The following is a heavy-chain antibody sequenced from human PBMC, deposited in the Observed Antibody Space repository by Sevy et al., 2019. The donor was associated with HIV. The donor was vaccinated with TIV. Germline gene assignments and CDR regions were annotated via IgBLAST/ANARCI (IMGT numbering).Heavy chain of an antibody. V-gene: IGHV3-23*01. CDR1: GFTFSTYP. CDR2: ISLSGGDT. J-gene: IGHJ4*02. CDR3: AKDRVSGTYYTGDFDY. D-gene: IGHD3-10*01. Sequence: GGSLRLSCAASGFTFSTYPMTWVRQAPGKGLEWVSVISLSGGDTYYTDSVKGRFTISRDNSKNTLYLQMNSLRAEDTAVYYCAKDRVSGTYYTGDFDYWGRGTLVTVSS.